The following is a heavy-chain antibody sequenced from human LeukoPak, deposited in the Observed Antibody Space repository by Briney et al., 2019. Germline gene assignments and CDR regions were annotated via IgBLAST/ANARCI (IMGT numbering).Heavy chain of an antibody. D-gene: IGHD1-26*01. V-gene: IGHV3-23*01. CDR3: ARGGSYLSAFDI. Sequence: PGGSLRLSCAASGFTFSNYAMSWVRQAPGKGLEWVSTISDSGGSTYYADSVKGRFTISRDNSKNTLYLQMNSLRAEDTAVYYCARGGSYLSAFDIWGQGTMVTVSS. CDR2: ISDSGGST. J-gene: IGHJ3*02. CDR1: GFTFSNYA.